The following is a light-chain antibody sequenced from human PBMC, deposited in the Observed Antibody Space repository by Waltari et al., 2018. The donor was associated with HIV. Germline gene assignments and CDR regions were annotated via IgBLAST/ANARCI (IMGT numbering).Light chain of an antibody. J-gene: IGKJ4*01. Sequence: DIQMAQSPASLSASLGDRVSITCRASRAIGRSLAWFQQKPGKSPMARIYAATTRHTAFPPRFVGSGSGTEFVLTIVSLQADDFATYYCQQYSDVPRTFGEGTKV. CDR2: AAT. V-gene: IGKV1-16*01. CDR1: RAIGRS. CDR3: QQYSDVPRT.